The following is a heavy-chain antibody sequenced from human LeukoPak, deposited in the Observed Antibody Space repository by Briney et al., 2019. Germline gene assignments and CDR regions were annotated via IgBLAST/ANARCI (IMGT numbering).Heavy chain of an antibody. J-gene: IGHJ5*02. V-gene: IGHV4-34*01. CDR2: INHSGST. CDR1: GASFSGYY. Sequence: SETLSLTCAVYGASFSGYYWSWIRQPPGKGLEWIGEINHSGSTNYNPSLKSRVTISVDTSKNQFSLKLSSVTAADTAVYYCARRWRIQLWYHNWFDPWGQGTLVTVSS. D-gene: IGHD5-18*01. CDR3: ARRWRIQLWYHNWFDP.